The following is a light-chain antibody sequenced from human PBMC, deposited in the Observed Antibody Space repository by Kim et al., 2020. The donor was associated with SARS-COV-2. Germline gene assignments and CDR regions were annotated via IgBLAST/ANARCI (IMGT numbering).Light chain of an antibody. J-gene: IGLJ3*02. CDR2: RDN. CDR1: SDNVGNQG. CDR3: SAWDSSLSALV. V-gene: IGLV10-54*01. Sequence: QAGLTQPPSVSKGLRQTATLTCTGNSDNVGNQGAAWLQHPQGHPPKLLSYRDNNRPSGISERLSASRSGNTASLTITGLQPEDEADYYCSAWDSSLSALVFGGGTQLTVL.